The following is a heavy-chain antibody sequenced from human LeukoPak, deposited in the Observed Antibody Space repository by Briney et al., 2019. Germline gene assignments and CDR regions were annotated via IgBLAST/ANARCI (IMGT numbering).Heavy chain of an antibody. J-gene: IGHJ4*02. V-gene: IGHV5-51*01. CDR2: TYPGDSDT. CDR3: ARRHHGTPARTLYYFDY. Sequence: GESLKISCKGSGYSFTSHWIGWVRQMPGKGLEWMGITYPGDSDTRYSPSFQGQVTISADKSISTAYLQWSSLKASDTAMYYCARRHHGTPARTLYYFDYWGQGTLVTVSS. D-gene: IGHD1-14*01. CDR1: GYSFTSHW.